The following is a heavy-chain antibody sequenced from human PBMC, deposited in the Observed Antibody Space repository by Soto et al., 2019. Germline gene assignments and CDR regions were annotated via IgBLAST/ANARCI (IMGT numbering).Heavy chain of an antibody. CDR3: ARALILTGYYIHDAFYI. V-gene: IGHV4-59*01. CDR2: IYYSGST. CDR1: GGSISSYY. Sequence: QVQLQESGPGLVKPSETLSLTCTVSGGSISSYYWSWIRQPPGKGLEWIGYIYYSGSTNYNPSLKSRVTISVDTSKSQFSLKLSSVTAADTAVYCCARALILTGYYIHDAFYIWGQGTMVTVSS. J-gene: IGHJ3*02. D-gene: IGHD3-9*01.